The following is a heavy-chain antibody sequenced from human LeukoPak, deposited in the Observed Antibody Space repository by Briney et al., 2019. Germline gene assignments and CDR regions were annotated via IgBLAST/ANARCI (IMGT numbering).Heavy chain of an antibody. J-gene: IGHJ4*02. V-gene: IGHV6-1*01. D-gene: IGHD7-27*01. CDR2: TYYRSKWYN. CDR1: GDSVSSKSAA. Sequence: SQTLSLTCAISGDSVSSKSAAWNWIRQSPSRGLEWLGRTYYRSKWYNEYAVSVKIRITINPDTYKNQFSLQLDSVAPEDTAVYYCARTTGDFDYWGQGTLVTVSS. CDR3: ARTTGDFDY.